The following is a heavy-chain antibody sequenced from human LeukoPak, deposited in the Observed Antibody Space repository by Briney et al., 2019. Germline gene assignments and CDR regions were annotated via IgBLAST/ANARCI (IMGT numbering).Heavy chain of an antibody. D-gene: IGHD3-22*01. J-gene: IGHJ4*02. V-gene: IGHV3-7*03. CDR2: INHNGNVN. CDR3: TRRYYRDSSGYQSDF. CDR1: GFTFSSYW. Sequence: GGSLRLSCAASGFTFSSYWMNWARQAPGKGLEWVSSINHNGNVNYYVDSVKGRFTISRDNAKNSLYLQMSNLRAEDTAVYYCTRRYYRDSSGYQSDFWGQGTLVTVSS.